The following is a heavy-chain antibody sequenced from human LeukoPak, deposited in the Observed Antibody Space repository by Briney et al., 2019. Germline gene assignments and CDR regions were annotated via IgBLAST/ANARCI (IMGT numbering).Heavy chain of an antibody. CDR1: GFTFSRSA. D-gene: IGHD3-22*01. J-gene: IGHJ4*02. CDR2: IIYSGGAT. V-gene: IGHV3-23*01. CDR3: AKDGLYYDGSEHVYYFDS. Sequence: PGGSLRLSCAASGFTFSRSAMTWVRQGPGTGLEFVASIIYSGGATYYADSVKGLFTISRDNSKNTLYLQMNSLRAEDTALYYCAKDGLYYDGSEHVYYFDSWGQGTLVTVSS.